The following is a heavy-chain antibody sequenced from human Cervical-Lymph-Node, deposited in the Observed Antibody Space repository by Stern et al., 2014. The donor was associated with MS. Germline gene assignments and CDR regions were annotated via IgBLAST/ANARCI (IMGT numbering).Heavy chain of an antibody. CDR2: IPYRGTT. CDR3: ARHDYGDRMFDY. V-gene: IGHV4-39*01. CDR1: GDSIDRSVYY. Sequence: QLQLQESGPGLVKPSETLSLTCTVSGDSIDRSVYYWGWIRQPPGKGLEWIGSIPYRGTTYYNPSLKSRVTIPVDTSKTQFPLEVRSVTAADSAVYYCARHDYGDRMFDYWGQGTLATVSS. D-gene: IGHD4-17*01. J-gene: IGHJ4*02.